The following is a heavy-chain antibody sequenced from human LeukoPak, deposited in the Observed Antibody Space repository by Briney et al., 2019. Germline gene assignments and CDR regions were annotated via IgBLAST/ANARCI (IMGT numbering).Heavy chain of an antibody. Sequence: SETLSLTCAVYGGSFSGYYWSWIRQPAGKGLEWIGRIYISGTTSYNPSLKSRVTISADTSKNQFSLKLSSVTAADTAVYYCARGYWFYFDYWSQGTLVTVSS. D-gene: IGHD2-8*02. CDR2: IYISGTT. CDR1: GGSFSGYY. V-gene: IGHV4-59*10. CDR3: ARGYWFYFDY. J-gene: IGHJ4*02.